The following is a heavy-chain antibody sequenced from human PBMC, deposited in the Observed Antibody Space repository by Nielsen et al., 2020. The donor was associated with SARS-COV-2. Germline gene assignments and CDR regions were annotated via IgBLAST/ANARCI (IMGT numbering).Heavy chain of an antibody. Sequence: GESLKISCAASGFTFSSYWMSWVRQAPGKGLEWVANIKQDGSEKYYVDSVKGRFTISRDNAKNSLYLQMNSLRAEDTALYYCAKDLLPIAAAGSLDYWGQGTLVTVSS. CDR3: AKDLLPIAAAGSLDY. CDR2: IKQDGSEK. V-gene: IGHV3-7*03. CDR1: GFTFSSYW. J-gene: IGHJ4*02. D-gene: IGHD6-13*01.